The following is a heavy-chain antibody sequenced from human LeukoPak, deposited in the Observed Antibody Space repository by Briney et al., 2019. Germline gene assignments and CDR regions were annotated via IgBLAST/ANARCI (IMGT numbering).Heavy chain of an antibody. D-gene: IGHD3-10*01. Sequence: AGRSLRLSCAASGFTFSSYGMHWVRQAPGKGLEWVAVISYDGSNKYYADSVKGRFTISRDNSKNTLYLQMNSLGAEDTAVYYCARGSRFDYWGQGTLVTVSS. CDR1: GFTFSSYG. CDR3: ARGSRFDY. CDR2: ISYDGSNK. J-gene: IGHJ4*02. V-gene: IGHV3-30*03.